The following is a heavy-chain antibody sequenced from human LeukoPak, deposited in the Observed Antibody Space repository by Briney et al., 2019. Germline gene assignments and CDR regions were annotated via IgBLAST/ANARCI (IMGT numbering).Heavy chain of an antibody. CDR1: GFTFSSYS. CDR3: ARGGETYYDILTGYSYQYYFDY. J-gene: IGHJ4*02. Sequence: GGSLRLSCAASGFTFSSYSMNWVRQAPGKGLEWVSSISSSSSYIYYADSVKGRFTISRDNAKNSLYLQMNSLRAEDTAVYYCARGGETYYDILTGYSYQYYFDYWGQGTLVTVSS. V-gene: IGHV3-21*01. CDR2: ISSSSSYI. D-gene: IGHD3-9*01.